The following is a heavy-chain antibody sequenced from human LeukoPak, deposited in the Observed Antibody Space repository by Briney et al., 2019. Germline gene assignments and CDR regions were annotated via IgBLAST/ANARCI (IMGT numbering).Heavy chain of an antibody. J-gene: IGHJ4*02. CDR2: ISSSGSTI. V-gene: IGHV3-48*01. Sequence: GGSLRLSCAASAFTFSSYGMSWVRQTQGKGLEWVSYISSSGSTIYYADSVKGRFTISRDNAKNSLYLQMNSLRAEDTAVYYCARVEYYGSGSYWGAFDYWGQGTLVTVSS. CDR3: ARVEYYGSGSYWGAFDY. CDR1: AFTFSSYG. D-gene: IGHD3-10*01.